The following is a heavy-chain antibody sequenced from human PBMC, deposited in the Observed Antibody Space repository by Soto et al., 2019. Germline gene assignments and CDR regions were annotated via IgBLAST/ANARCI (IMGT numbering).Heavy chain of an antibody. V-gene: IGHV1-8*01. J-gene: IGHJ3*02. CDR1: GYSFRNYD. Sequence: ASVKVSCNASGYSFRNYDIQWLRQAAGQGLEWLGFMVPNTGTTGYAQTFQGRVTMTRDTSMNTAYMELSGLRSEDTAVYYCARYILAEGFDIWGQGTLVTVSS. CDR2: MVPNTGTT. D-gene: IGHD3-9*01. CDR3: ARYILAEGFDI.